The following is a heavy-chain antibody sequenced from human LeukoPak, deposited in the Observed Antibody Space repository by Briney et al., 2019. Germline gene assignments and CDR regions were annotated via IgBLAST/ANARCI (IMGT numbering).Heavy chain of an antibody. CDR1: GGSISNYY. CDR2: IYDSGST. CDR3: ARMGLGGHGEFDF. Sequence: SETLSLTCTVSGGSISNYYWSWIRQPPGKGLEWIGYIYDSGSTNYNPSLKSRVTISVDTSKNKFSLKLSSVTAADTAVYYCARMGLGGHGEFDFWGQGTLVTVSS. J-gene: IGHJ4*02. V-gene: IGHV4-59*01. D-gene: IGHD3-10*01.